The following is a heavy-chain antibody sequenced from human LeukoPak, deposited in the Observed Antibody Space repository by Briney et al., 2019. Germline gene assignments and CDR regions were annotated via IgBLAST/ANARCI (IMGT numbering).Heavy chain of an antibody. J-gene: IGHJ5*02. Sequence: GGSLRLSCAASGFTFSGSALHWVRQASGKGLEWVGRIRSKANSYATAYAASVKGRFTISRDDSKNTAYLQMHSLKTEDTAGYYCTRPPYGSGSYQDYWFDPWGQGTLVTVSS. CDR3: TRPPYGSGSYQDYWFDP. CDR2: IRSKANSYAT. D-gene: IGHD3-10*01. V-gene: IGHV3-73*01. CDR1: GFTFSGSA.